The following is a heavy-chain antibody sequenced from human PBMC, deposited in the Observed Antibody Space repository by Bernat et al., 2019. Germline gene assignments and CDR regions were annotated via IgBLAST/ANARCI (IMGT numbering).Heavy chain of an antibody. CDR1: GGSISSSNW. CDR2: IYHSGST. Sequence: QVQLQESGPGLVKPSGTLSLTCAVSGGSISSSNWWSWVRQPPGKGLEWIGEIYHSGSTNYNPSLKSRVTISVDKSKNQFSLKLSSVTAADTAVYYGARIDWGWYGEEGYYYYYGMDVWGQGTTVTVSS. CDR3: ARIDWGWYGEEGYYYYYGMDV. D-gene: IGHD3-10*01. J-gene: IGHJ6*02. V-gene: IGHV4-4*02.